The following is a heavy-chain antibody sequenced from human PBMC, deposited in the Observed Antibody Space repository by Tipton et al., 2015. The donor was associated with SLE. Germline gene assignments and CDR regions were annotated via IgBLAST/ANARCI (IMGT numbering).Heavy chain of an antibody. Sequence: SLRLSCAVYGGSFSGYYWSWIRQPPGKGLEWVSYISSSSSTIYYADSVKGRFTISRDNSKNTLYLQMNSLRAEDTAVYYCARGDGRWSSSSAEYFDLWGRGTLVTVSS. CDR3: ARGDGRWSSSSAEYFDL. V-gene: IGHV3-11*04. J-gene: IGHJ2*01. CDR2: ISSSSSTI. CDR1: GGSFSGYY. D-gene: IGHD6-6*01.